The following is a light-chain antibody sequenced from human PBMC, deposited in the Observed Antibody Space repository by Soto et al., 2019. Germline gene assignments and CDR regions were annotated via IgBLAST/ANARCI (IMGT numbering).Light chain of an antibody. CDR1: SSDVGAYIF. Sequence: QSVLTQPVSVSGSPGQSITISCTGTSSDVGAYIFVSWYQQHPGKAPKLMIYDIINRPSGVSNRFSGSKSGSTASLAISGLQAEDEADYYCVSFTTSRSYVFGTGTKVTVL. CDR2: DII. J-gene: IGLJ1*01. V-gene: IGLV2-14*03. CDR3: VSFTTSRSYV.